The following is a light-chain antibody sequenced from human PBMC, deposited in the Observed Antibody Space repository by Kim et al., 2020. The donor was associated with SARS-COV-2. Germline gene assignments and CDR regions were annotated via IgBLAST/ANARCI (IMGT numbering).Light chain of an antibody. CDR3: SSYASSGIL. V-gene: IGLV2-14*03. CDR1: SSDVGGYNY. CDR2: DVN. Sequence: QSALTQPASVSGSPGQSITISCTGTSSDVGGYNYVSWYQQHPGKVPKLMIYDVNNRPSGVSSRFSGSKSGNTDSLTISGLQAEDEADYYCSSYASSGILFGGGTQLTVL. J-gene: IGLJ3*02.